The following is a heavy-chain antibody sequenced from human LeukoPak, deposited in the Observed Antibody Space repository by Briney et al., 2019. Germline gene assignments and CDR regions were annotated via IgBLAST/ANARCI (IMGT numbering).Heavy chain of an antibody. CDR3: TTGPLAYCGGDCYRFDY. Sequence: PGGSLRLSCAASGFTFSKAWMSWVRQAPGKGLEWVGRIKSKTDGGTTDCAAPVKGRFTISRDDSKNTLYLQMNSLKTEDTAVYYCTTGPLAYCGGDCYRFDYWGQGTLVTVSS. D-gene: IGHD2-21*02. J-gene: IGHJ4*02. CDR2: IKSKTDGGTT. CDR1: GFTFSKAW. V-gene: IGHV3-15*01.